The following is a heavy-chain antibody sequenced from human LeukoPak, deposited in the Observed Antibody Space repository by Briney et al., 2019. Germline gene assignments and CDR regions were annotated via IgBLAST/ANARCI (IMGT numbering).Heavy chain of an antibody. CDR3: ARGYSGYDGGY. CDR2: ISSSSSTI. Sequence: PGGSLRLSCAAPGFTFSSYSMNWVRQAPGKGLEWVSYISSSSSTIYYADSVKGRFTISRDNAKNSLYLQMNSLRAEDTAVYYCARGYSGYDGGYWGQGTLVTVSS. D-gene: IGHD5-12*01. J-gene: IGHJ4*02. CDR1: GFTFSSYS. V-gene: IGHV3-48*01.